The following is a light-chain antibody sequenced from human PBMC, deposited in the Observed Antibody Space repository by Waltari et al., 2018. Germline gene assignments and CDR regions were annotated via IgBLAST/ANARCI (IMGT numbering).Light chain of an antibody. V-gene: IGKV1-27*01. CDR2: EAD. Sequence: DIQMTQSPSSLSASVGDRVTITCRASQGISNYLAWYQQKPGKVPKLLIYEADILQAGVPSRFSGSGSDTDFTLTISRLQPEDAAIYYCQKYNSAPRTFGQGTKVEIK. J-gene: IGKJ1*01. CDR3: QKYNSAPRT. CDR1: QGISNY.